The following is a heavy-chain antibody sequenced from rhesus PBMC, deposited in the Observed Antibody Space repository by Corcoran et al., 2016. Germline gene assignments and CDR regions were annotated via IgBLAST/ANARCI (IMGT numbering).Heavy chain of an antibody. CDR1: GGSIRSNY. CDR3: ASPLRSWNYVAFDF. Sequence: QVQLQESGPGLVKPSETLSLTCAVSGGSIRSNYWSWIRQPPGKGLEWIGYIYGSSGINYLNPSLKSRVTLSVDTSNNQFSLKLSSVTAADTAVYYCASPLRSWNYVAFDFWGQGLRVTVSS. CDR2: IYGSSGIN. J-gene: IGHJ3*01. D-gene: IGHD1-1*01. V-gene: IGHV4S14*01.